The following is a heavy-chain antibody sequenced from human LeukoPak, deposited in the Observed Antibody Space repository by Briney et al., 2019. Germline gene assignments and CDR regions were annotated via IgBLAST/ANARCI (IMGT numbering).Heavy chain of an antibody. Sequence: GGSLRLSCAVSGFTFSFYEINWVRQAPGKGLEWVSYIGSSGRNRYYADSVKGRFSISRDNAKNSLYLQMNSLRVEDTGVYYCALLAVASDFDYWGQGALVTVSS. J-gene: IGHJ4*02. CDR3: ALLAVASDFDY. CDR2: IGSSGRNR. V-gene: IGHV3-48*03. CDR1: GFTFSFYE. D-gene: IGHD6-19*01.